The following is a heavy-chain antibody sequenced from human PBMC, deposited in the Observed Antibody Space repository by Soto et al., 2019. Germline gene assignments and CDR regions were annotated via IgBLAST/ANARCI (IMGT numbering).Heavy chain of an antibody. D-gene: IGHD5-18*01. CDR1: GGSIRSFY. Sequence: PSETLSPTCTVSGGSIRSFYWSWIRQPPGKGLEWIGYSYYTGGIRYNPSLESRVTISIDKSKNHFSLKLTSVTAADTAVYYCSSRRRVAYNFGYLAGPIDPWGQGTLVTVSS. CDR3: SSRRRVAYNFGYLAGPIDP. J-gene: IGHJ5*02. CDR2: SYYTGGI. V-gene: IGHV4-59*12.